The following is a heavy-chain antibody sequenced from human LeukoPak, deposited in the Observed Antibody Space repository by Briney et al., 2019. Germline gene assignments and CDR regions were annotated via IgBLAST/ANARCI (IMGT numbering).Heavy chain of an antibody. D-gene: IGHD3-10*01. CDR2: INHSGST. Sequence: SETLSLTCAVYGGSFSGYYWGWIRQPPGKGLEWIGEINHSGSTNYNPSLKSRVTISVDTSKNQFSLKLSSVTAADTAVYYCARGPRTYYYGSGSYYYFDYWGQGTLVTVSS. CDR3: ARGPRTYYYGSGSYYYFDY. CDR1: GGSFSGYY. V-gene: IGHV4-34*01. J-gene: IGHJ4*02.